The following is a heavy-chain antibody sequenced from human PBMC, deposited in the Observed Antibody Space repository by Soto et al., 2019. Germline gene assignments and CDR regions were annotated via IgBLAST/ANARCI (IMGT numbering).Heavy chain of an antibody. CDR3: ARGRGYSYGPYYFDY. J-gene: IGHJ4*02. CDR2: IYYSGTT. Sequence: QVPLQESGPGLVKPSQTLSLTCTVSGGSISSEGYYWSWFRQLPGKGLEWIGDIYYSGTTYHNPSRRSRLTISGDASKTQFSLKLSSVTAADTALYYCARGRGYSYGPYYFDYWGQGTLVTVSS. D-gene: IGHD5-18*01. V-gene: IGHV4-31*03. CDR1: GGSISSEGYY.